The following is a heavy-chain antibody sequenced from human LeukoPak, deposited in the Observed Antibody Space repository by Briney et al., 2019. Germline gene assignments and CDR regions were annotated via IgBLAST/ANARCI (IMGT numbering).Heavy chain of an antibody. D-gene: IGHD3-10*01. J-gene: IGHJ4*02. Sequence: GGSLRLSCAASGFTFSSYGVHWGRQAPGKGLEWVGVRWYDGSNKYYSESLKGRFTISRDNSKNTLYLQMNSLRAEDTVVYYCAKTGNRWFGENYFDYWGQGTLVTVSS. V-gene: IGHV3-33*06. CDR3: AKTGNRWFGENYFDY. CDR2: RWYDGSNK. CDR1: GFTFSSYG.